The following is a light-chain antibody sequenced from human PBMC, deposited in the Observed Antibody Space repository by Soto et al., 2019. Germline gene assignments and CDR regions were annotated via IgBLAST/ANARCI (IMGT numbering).Light chain of an antibody. Sequence: EIVLTQSPGTLSLSPGERATLPCRSSQSVSSSYLAWYQQKPGQTPKVLIYRASTRATGIPDRFSGSGSGTDFTLTISRLEAEDFAVYYCQQYGSSPLTFGGGTKVDI. CDR1: QSVSSSY. CDR2: RAS. J-gene: IGKJ4*01. V-gene: IGKV3-20*01. CDR3: QQYGSSPLT.